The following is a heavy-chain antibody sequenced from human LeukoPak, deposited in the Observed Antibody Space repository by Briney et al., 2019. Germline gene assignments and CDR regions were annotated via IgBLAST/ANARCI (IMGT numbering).Heavy chain of an antibody. V-gene: IGHV5-51*01. Sequence: GESLKISCKGSGYSFTSYWIGWVRQMPGKGLEWMGIIYPGDSETRYSPSFQGQATISADKSISTAYLQWSSLKASDTAMYYCASSGWITGTAFDYWGQGTLVTVSS. D-gene: IGHD1-7*01. CDR2: IYPGDSET. CDR1: GYSFTSYW. CDR3: ASSGWITGTAFDY. J-gene: IGHJ4*02.